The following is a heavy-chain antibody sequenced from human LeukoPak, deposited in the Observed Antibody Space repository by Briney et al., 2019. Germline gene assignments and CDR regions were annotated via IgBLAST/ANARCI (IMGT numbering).Heavy chain of an antibody. V-gene: IGHV4-34*01. J-gene: IGHJ4*02. CDR3: ARRPSNSGSYGGPSGLDY. CDR1: GGSFSDYH. D-gene: IGHD1-26*01. CDR2: VNHSGTT. Sequence: PSETLSLTCAVYGGSFSDYHWSWIRQPPGKGLEWIGEVNHSGTTKYNPSLKSRVTISGDTSKNQFSLKLGSLTAADTAVYYCARRPSNSGSYGGPSGLDYWGQGTLVTVSS.